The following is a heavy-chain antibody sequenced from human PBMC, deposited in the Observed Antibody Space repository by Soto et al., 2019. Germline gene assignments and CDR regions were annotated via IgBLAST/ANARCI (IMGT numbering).Heavy chain of an antibody. CDR3: ARDPVATILPIDY. D-gene: IGHD5-12*01. CDR1: GFTFSSYA. J-gene: IGHJ4*02. V-gene: IGHV3-30-3*01. CDR2: ISYDGSNK. Sequence: PGGSLRLSCAASGFTFSSYAMHWARQAPGKGLEWVAVISYDGSNKYYADSVKGRFTISRDNSKNTLYLQMNSLRAEDTAVYYCARDPVATILPIDYWGQGTLVTVSS.